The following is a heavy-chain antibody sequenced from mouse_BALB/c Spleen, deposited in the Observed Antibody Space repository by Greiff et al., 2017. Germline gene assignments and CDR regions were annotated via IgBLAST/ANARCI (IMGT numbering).Heavy chain of an antibody. D-gene: IGHD2-2*01. V-gene: IGHV5-4*02. CDR1: GFTFSDYY. CDR3: ARDEGLRRWFAY. J-gene: IGHJ3*01. CDR2: ISDGGSYT. Sequence: EVHLVESGGGLVKPGGSLKLSCAASGFTFSDYYMYWVRQTPEKRLEWVATISDGGSYTYYPDSVKGRFTISRDNAKNNLYLQMSSLKSEDTAMYYCARDEGLRRWFAYWGQGTLVTVSA.